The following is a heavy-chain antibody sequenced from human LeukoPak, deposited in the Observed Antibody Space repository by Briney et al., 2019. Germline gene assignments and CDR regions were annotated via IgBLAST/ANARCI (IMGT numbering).Heavy chain of an antibody. D-gene: IGHD6-19*01. J-gene: IGHJ4*02. CDR2: IYPGDSDT. Sequence: GESLKISCKDSCNSFAIYWIGWGRPMPGKGLELMGIIYPGDSDTRYSPSFQGQVTISADKSITTAYLQWSSLKASDTAMYYCARFASSTSGWADYWGQGTLITVSS. CDR1: CNSFAIYW. CDR3: ARFASSTSGWADY. V-gene: IGHV5-51*01.